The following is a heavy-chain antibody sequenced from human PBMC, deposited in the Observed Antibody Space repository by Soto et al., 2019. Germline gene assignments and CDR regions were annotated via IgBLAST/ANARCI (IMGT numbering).Heavy chain of an antibody. V-gene: IGHV1-18*04. CDR2: ISTFNGNA. D-gene: IGHD6-19*01. CDR3: ARLHGYSSGWYDS. CDR1: GYTFSSNG. J-gene: IGHJ5*01. Sequence: QVQLVQSGAEVKKPGASVKVSCKASGYTFSSNGVSWVRQAPGQGLEWMGWISTFNGNAHYAQKFQGRVTMTTDTSTKTAYMELTSLSSDDTAVYYCARLHGYSSGWYDSWGQGTLVTVSS.